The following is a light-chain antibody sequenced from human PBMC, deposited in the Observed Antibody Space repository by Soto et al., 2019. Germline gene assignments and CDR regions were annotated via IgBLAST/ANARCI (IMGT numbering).Light chain of an antibody. CDR1: QDTRNS. CDR3: QQCDNLPYS. V-gene: IGKV1-33*01. J-gene: IGKJ2*03. Sequence: DIQMTQSPSSLSASVGDRVTITCYASQDTRNSLNWSQHKPGRAPRLRIYDASTLKTGLPSRFSGVGSGTDFTFTISSLQPEDFATYFCQQCDNLPYSFGRRTKLEIK. CDR2: DAS.